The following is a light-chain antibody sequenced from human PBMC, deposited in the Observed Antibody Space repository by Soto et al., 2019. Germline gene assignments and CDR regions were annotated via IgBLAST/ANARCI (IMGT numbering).Light chain of an antibody. Sequence: QSVLTQPASVSGSPGQSITISCTGTSSDIGGYYYVSWYQHHPGKAPKLIIYQVTNRPSGVSHRFSGSKSGNTASLTISGLQAEDEADYYCSSYTSSSTLVFGTGTKVTVL. J-gene: IGLJ1*01. CDR1: SSDIGGYYY. CDR3: SSYTSSSTLV. V-gene: IGLV2-14*01. CDR2: QVT.